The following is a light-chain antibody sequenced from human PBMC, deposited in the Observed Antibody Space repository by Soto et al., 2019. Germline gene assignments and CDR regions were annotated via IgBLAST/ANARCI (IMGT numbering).Light chain of an antibody. CDR1: SSNVGGNP. CDR3: ASWDDSLNGPV. CDR2: TNT. V-gene: IGLV1-44*01. J-gene: IGLJ1*01. Sequence: QAVVTQPPSASGTPGQRVTISCSGSSSNVGGNPVNWYQHVPTTAPKLLISTNTQRPSGVPDRFSGSKSGTSASLAISGLQSEDEADYYCASWDDSLNGPVFGTGTKVTVL.